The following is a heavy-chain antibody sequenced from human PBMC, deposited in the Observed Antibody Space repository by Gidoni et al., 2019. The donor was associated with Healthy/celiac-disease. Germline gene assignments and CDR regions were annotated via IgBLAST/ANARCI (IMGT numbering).Heavy chain of an antibody. V-gene: IGHV4-34*01. CDR3: ARGKTIFGVVRFDY. Sequence: QVPLQQWGAGLLKPSETLSLTCAVYGGSFSGYYWSWIRQPPGKGLEWIGEINHSGSTNYNPSLESRVTISVDTSKNQFSLKLSSVTAADTAVYYCARGKTIFGVVRFDYWGQGTLVTVSS. D-gene: IGHD3-3*01. CDR1: GGSFSGYY. CDR2: INHSGST. J-gene: IGHJ4*02.